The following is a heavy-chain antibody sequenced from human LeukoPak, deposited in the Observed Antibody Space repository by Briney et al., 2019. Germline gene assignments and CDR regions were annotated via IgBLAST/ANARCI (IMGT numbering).Heavy chain of an antibody. D-gene: IGHD3-10*01. CDR2: IKSKTDGGTT. Sequence: GGSLRLSCAASGFTFSNAWMNWVRQAPGKGLEWVGRIKSKTDGGTTDYAAPVKGRFTISRDDSKNTLYLQMTSPKTEDTAVYYCTTDEYYGSGSYYTVQFDYWGQGTLVTVSS. J-gene: IGHJ4*02. CDR3: TTDEYYGSGSYYTVQFDY. V-gene: IGHV3-15*07. CDR1: GFTFSNAW.